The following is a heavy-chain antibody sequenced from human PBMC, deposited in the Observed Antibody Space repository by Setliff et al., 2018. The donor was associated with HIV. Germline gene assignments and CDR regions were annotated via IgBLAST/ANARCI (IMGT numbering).Heavy chain of an antibody. CDR2: VSYSGST. J-gene: IGHJ1*01. V-gene: IGHV4-59*12. CDR3: ARVPTSSWYVTTQRTKEYFHQ. D-gene: IGHD6-13*01. Sequence: ASETLSLTCNVSGGSISTYYWSWIRQPPGKGLEWLGYVSYSGSTNFNPSLESRLAMSVDMSKNHFSLRLSSVTAADTAIYYCARVPTSSWYVTTQRTKEYFHQWGQGTLVTVSS. CDR1: GGSISTYY.